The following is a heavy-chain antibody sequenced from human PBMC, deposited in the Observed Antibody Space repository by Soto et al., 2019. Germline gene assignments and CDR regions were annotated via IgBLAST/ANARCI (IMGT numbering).Heavy chain of an antibody. D-gene: IGHD6-6*01. Sequence: GGSLRLSCAASGFTFSSYAMSWVRQAPGKGLEWVSAISGSGGSTYYADSVKGRFTLSSDNSKNTLYLQMNSLRAEDTAVYYCAKDPGARWVGMDVWGQGTTVTVSS. J-gene: IGHJ6*02. V-gene: IGHV3-23*01. CDR3: AKDPGARWVGMDV. CDR2: ISGSGGST. CDR1: GFTFSSYA.